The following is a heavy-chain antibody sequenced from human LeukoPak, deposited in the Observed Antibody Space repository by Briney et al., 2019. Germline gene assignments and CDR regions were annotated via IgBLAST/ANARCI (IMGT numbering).Heavy chain of an antibody. CDR1: GGSFSGYY. V-gene: IGHV4-34*01. J-gene: IGHJ6*02. Sequence: SETLSLTCPVYGGSFSGYYWSWIGQPPGKGLEWVGEINLSGSTNYNPSLKSRVTIPVDTSKNQFSLKLSSVTAADTAVYYCARGLEWLYYYYYGMDVWGQGTTVTVSS. D-gene: IGHD5-12*01. CDR3: ARGLEWLYYYYYGMDV. CDR2: INLSGST.